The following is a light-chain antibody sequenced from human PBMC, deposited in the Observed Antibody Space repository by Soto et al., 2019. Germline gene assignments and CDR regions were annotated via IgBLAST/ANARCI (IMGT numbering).Light chain of an antibody. V-gene: IGKV3-20*01. CDR1: QNISSSQ. CDR2: VAS. J-gene: IGKJ4*01. Sequence: EIVLTQSPGTLSLSPGERATLSCRASQNISSSQLAWYQQKPGQAPRLLIHVASSRAVGIPDRFSGSGSGTDFTRTVSRLEPEDFAVYYCQQYGDSPLTFGGGTTVDIK. CDR3: QQYGDSPLT.